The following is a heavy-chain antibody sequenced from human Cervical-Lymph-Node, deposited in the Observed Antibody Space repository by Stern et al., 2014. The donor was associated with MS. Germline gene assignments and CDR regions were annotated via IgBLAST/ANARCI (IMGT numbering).Heavy chain of an antibody. CDR3: ARGSAGAGAFFDY. Sequence: EVQLVQSGAEVKKPGESLKISCKGSGYTFSNSWIGWVRPMPGRGLEWMGISYPGDSYTRDSPSFPGQITISADKSISTAYLQWNSLKASDTAIFYCARGSAGAGAFFDYWGQGTLVTVSS. CDR1: GYTFSNSW. CDR2: SYPGDSYT. D-gene: IGHD2-8*02. J-gene: IGHJ4*02. V-gene: IGHV5-51*01.